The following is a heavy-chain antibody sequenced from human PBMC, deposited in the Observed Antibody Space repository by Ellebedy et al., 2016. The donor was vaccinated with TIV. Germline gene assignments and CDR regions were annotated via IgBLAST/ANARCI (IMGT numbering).Heavy chain of an antibody. J-gene: IGHJ5*02. CDR3: ARGKYSSSWYSRANWFDP. CDR2: INHSGST. CDR1: GGSFSGYY. D-gene: IGHD6-13*01. V-gene: IGHV4-34*01. Sequence: SETLSLXCAVYGGSFSGYYWSWIRQPPGKGLEWIGEINHSGSTNYNPSLKSRVTISVDTSKNQFSLKLSSVTAADTAVYYCARGKYSSSWYSRANWFDPWGQGTLVTVSS.